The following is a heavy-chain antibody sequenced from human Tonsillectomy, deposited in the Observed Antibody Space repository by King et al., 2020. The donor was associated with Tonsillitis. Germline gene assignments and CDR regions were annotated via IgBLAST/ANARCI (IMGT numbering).Heavy chain of an antibody. CDR3: ARGREPAERFDS. J-gene: IGHJ4*02. D-gene: IGHD1-14*01. V-gene: IGHV3-48*04. Sequence: VQLVESGGGLVQPGGSLRLSCAASGFTFSRYSMNWVRQAPGKGLVWVSYISSSGNAIHYADYVKGRFSISRDNAKNSMYLQMNRPEAEDTAVYYCARGREPAERFDSWGQGTLVTVSS. CDR1: GFTFSRYS. CDR2: ISSSGNAI.